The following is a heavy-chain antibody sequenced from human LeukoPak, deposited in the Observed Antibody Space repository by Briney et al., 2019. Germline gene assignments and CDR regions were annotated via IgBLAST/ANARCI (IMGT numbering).Heavy chain of an antibody. CDR2: INPNSGGT. CDR1: GYTFTGYY. CDR3: ARSCIAARAVFDY. D-gene: IGHD6-6*01. J-gene: IGHJ4*02. V-gene: IGHV1-2*02. Sequence: ASVKVSCKASGYTFTGYYMHWVRQAPGQGLEWMGWINPNSGGTNYAQKFQGRVTMTRDTSISTAYMELSRLRSDDTAVYYCARSCIAARAVFDYWGQGTLVTVSS.